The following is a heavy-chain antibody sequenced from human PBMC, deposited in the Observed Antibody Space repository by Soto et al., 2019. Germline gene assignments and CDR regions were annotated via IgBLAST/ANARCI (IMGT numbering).Heavy chain of an antibody. CDR3: ARDAEEARRDIVVVVAAILSPVDV. D-gene: IGHD2-15*01. J-gene: IGHJ6*04. Sequence: ASVKVSCKASGYTFTSYAMHWVRQAPGQRLEWMGWINAGNGNTKYSQKFQGRVTITRDTSASTAYVELSSLRSEDTAVYYCARDAEEARRDIVVVVAAILSPVDVWGKGTTVTVSS. CDR1: GYTFTSYA. CDR2: INAGNGNT. V-gene: IGHV1-3*01.